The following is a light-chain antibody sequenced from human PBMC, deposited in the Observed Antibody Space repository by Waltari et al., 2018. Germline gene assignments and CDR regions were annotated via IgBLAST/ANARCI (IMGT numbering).Light chain of an antibody. Sequence: EILMTQSPATLSVSPGERATLSCRASQSLSTNLAWYQQHPGQAPRLLISGASTRATGGPARFSGSRSGTEFTLIISSLQSEDFALYYCQQYHNWPYTFGQGTKLEIK. V-gene: IGKV3-15*01. CDR2: GAS. J-gene: IGKJ2*01. CDR1: QSLSTN. CDR3: QQYHNWPYT.